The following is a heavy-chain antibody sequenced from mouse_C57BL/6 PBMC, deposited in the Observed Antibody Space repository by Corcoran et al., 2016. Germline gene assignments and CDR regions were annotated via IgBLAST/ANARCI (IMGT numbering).Heavy chain of an antibody. V-gene: IGHV3-6*01. CDR1: GYSITSGYY. CDR2: ISYDGSN. D-gene: IGHD2-5*01. Sequence: DVQLQESGPGLVKPSQSLSLTCSVTGYSITSGYYWNWIRQFPGNKLEWMGYISYDGSNNYNPSLKNRISITRDTSKNQLFLKLNSVTTEDTATYYCARENSNYSFDYWGQGTTLTVSS. J-gene: IGHJ2*01. CDR3: ARENSNYSFDY.